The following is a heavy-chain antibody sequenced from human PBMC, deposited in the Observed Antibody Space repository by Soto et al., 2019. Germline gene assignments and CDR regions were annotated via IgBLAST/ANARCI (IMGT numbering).Heavy chain of an antibody. Sequence: QVQLVQSGAEVKKPGSSVKVSCKASGGTFSSYAISWVRQAPGQGLEWMGGIIPIFGTANYAQKFQGRVTITAAKLTSTAYMEMSSRRSENTVDYYCARDASHYYDSSGYYSPGLYDYWGQGTLVTVSS. CDR3: ARDASHYYDSSGYYSPGLYDY. D-gene: IGHD3-22*01. CDR2: IIPIFGTA. J-gene: IGHJ4*02. CDR1: GGTFSSYA. V-gene: IGHV1-69*06.